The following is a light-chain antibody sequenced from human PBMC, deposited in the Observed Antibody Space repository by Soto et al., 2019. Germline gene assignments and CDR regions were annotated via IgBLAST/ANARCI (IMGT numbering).Light chain of an antibody. CDR2: DAS. V-gene: IGKV1-33*01. CDR3: QQYDNLPLT. CDR1: HDIRNY. J-gene: IGKJ4*01. Sequence: DIQMTQSPSSLSASVGGRVTITCQASHDIRNYLNWYQQKPGQAPKLLIHDASRLQTGVPSRFSGSGSGTDCIFTITSLQPDDIATYHCQQYDNLPLTFRGGTKVDI.